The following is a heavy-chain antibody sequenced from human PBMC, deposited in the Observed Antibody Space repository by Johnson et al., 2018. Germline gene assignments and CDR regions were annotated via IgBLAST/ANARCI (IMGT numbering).Heavy chain of an antibody. V-gene: IGHV3-33*01. CDR3: ARLEYDATGYFQH. Sequence: QVQLVESGGGVVQPGRSLRLSCAASGFTFSSYGMHWVRQAPGKGLEWVAVIWYDGSNKYYADSVKGRFTISRDNSKNTLYLQVNSLRAEDTAVYYRARLEYDATGYFQHWGQGTLVTVSS. D-gene: IGHD3-3*01. CDR1: GFTFSSYG. J-gene: IGHJ1*01. CDR2: IWYDGSNK.